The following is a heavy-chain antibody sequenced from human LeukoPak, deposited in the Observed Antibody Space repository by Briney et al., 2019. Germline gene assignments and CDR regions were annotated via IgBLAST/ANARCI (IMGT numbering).Heavy chain of an antibody. CDR3: AKNKGQLVPNYCMNV. CDR1: GFSLSTFA. CDR2: LSSSGSRT. V-gene: IGHV3-23*01. Sequence: GGSLRLSCKASGFSLSTFAMSWVRRVPGKGLELVSTLSSSGSRTYYAESVKGRFTISRDTSMNTVFLQMNSLRGDDTAIYYCAKNKGQLVPNYCMNVWGKGTTVTVS. D-gene: IGHD2/OR15-2a*01. J-gene: IGHJ6*03.